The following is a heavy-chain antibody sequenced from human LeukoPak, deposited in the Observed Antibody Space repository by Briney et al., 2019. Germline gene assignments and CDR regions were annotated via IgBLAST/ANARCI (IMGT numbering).Heavy chain of an antibody. Sequence: GGSLTLSCARSGFTFSSYAMSWVRQAPGQGLEWVSAISDSGDYTSYADSVRGRFTISRDNSRNTLYLQMISLRPEDTAVYYCAKDTSIGKYCTNGVCSPFDYWGQGTLVTVSS. V-gene: IGHV3-23*01. D-gene: IGHD2-8*01. CDR2: ISDSGDYT. J-gene: IGHJ4*02. CDR3: AKDTSIGKYCTNGVCSPFDY. CDR1: GFTFSSYA.